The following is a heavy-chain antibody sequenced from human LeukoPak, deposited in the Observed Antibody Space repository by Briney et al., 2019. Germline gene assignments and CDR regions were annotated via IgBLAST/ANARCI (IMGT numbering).Heavy chain of an antibody. J-gene: IGHJ4*02. Sequence: GGSLRLSCAASGFTFSSCGMHWVRQAPGKGLEWVAVIWYDGSYKYYADSVTGRFTISRDNSKNTLYLQMNSLRVEDTAVYYCAKERYSNAWDYFDYWGQGTLVTVSS. D-gene: IGHD3-16*01. V-gene: IGHV3-33*06. CDR2: IWYDGSYK. CDR1: GFTFSSCG. CDR3: AKERYSNAWDYFDY.